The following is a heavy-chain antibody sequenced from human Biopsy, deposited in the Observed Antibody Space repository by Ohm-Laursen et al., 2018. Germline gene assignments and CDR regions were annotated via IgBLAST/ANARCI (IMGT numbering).Heavy chain of an antibody. V-gene: IGHV4-34*01. CDR1: GKTFSDYY. Sequence: GTLSLTCEVYGKTFSDYYWSWIRQPPGKGLEWIGQINQSGSTNYNPPLKSRVTISVDTSKNQFSLKLRSVTAADTAVYYCARAVDYYDPYYYYGLDVWGQGTTVTVSS. CDR3: ARAVDYYDPYYYYGLDV. CDR2: INQSGST. J-gene: IGHJ6*02. D-gene: IGHD3-16*01.